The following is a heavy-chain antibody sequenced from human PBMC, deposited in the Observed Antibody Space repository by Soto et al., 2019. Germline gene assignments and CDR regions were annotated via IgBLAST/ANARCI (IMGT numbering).Heavy chain of an antibody. D-gene: IGHD3-22*01. V-gene: IGHV5-51*01. Sequence: PGESLKISCQASGYSFTHRWIAWLRQMPGKGLEWLGVIYPCDSDTRYSPSFQGQVTISADKSISTAYLQWSSLKASDTAMYYCARHIIGYYPQDYYYLLAVSAQGTTVTGSS. CDR1: GYSFTHRW. J-gene: IGHJ6*02. CDR2: IYPCDSDT. CDR3: ARHIIGYYPQDYYYLLAV.